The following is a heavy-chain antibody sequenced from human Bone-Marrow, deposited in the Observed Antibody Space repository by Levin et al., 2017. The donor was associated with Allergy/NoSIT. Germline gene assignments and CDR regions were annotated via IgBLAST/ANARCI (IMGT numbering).Heavy chain of an antibody. Sequence: SETLSLSCSVTGGSIVSDDSYWSWIRRPPGKGLEWIGYIHHNGNTHYNPSLRARLTLSIDTSKNQFSLELSSVTAADTAVYFCAREGRNSVPRNSLLLVAFDIWGRGTMVTVSS. CDR3: AREGRNSVPRNSLLLVAFDI. D-gene: IGHD3-10*02. J-gene: IGHJ3*02. CDR2: IHHNGNT. V-gene: IGHV4-30-4*01. CDR1: GGSIVSDDSY.